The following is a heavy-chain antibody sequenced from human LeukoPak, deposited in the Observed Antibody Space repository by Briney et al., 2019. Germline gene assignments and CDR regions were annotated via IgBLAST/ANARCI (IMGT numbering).Heavy chain of an antibody. CDR2: VNHRGST. CDR1: GGSLSPYY. D-gene: IGHD3/OR15-3a*01. V-gene: IGHV4-34*01. Sequence: SETLSLTCSVYGGSLSPYYLNCVRQPPGEGRGWVGEVNHRGSTTYNPSLKSRVTISVDTSKNQFSLKLSSVTAADTAVYYCARVGLDWGSIDYWGQGTLVTVSS. CDR3: ARVGLDWGSIDY. J-gene: IGHJ4*02.